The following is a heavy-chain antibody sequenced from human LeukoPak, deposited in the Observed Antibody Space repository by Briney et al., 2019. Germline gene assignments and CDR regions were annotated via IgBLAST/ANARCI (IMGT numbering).Heavy chain of an antibody. V-gene: IGHV3-66*01. Sequence: GGSLRLSCAASGLTFSSYAMSWVRQAPGKGLEWVSVIYSGGSTYYADSVKGRFTISRDNSKNTLYFQMNSLRAEDTAVYYCAGSLQVYYGSGSYKVDYWGQGTLVTVSS. D-gene: IGHD3-10*01. CDR2: IYSGGST. CDR3: AGSLQVYYGSGSYKVDY. J-gene: IGHJ4*02. CDR1: GLTFSSYA.